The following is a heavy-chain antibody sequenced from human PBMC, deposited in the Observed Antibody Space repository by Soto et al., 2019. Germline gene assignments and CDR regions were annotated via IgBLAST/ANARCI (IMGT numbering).Heavy chain of an antibody. J-gene: IGHJ4*02. CDR1: GGYISSYY. Sequence: SQTLSLTCTVSGGYISSYYWSWIRQPPGKGLEWIGYIYYSGSTNYNPSLKSRVTISVDTSKNQFSLNLSSVTAADTAVYYCARRNCFSFDYWGQGTLVTAPQ. V-gene: IGHV4-59*08. D-gene: IGHD1-7*01. CDR3: ARRNCFSFDY. CDR2: IYYSGST.